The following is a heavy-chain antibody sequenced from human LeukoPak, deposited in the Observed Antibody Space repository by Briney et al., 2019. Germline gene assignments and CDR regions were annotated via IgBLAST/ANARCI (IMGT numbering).Heavy chain of an antibody. Sequence: PGGSLRLSCAASGFTFSSYGMHWARQAPGKGLEWVAFIRYDGSNKYYADSVKGRFTISRDNSKNTLYLQMNSLRAEDTAVYYCPKTPGDYYYYYYYGMDVWGQGTTVTVSS. CDR1: GFTFSSYG. V-gene: IGHV3-30*02. CDR3: PKTPGDYYYYYYYGMDV. J-gene: IGHJ6*02. CDR2: IRYDGSNK. D-gene: IGHD4-17*01.